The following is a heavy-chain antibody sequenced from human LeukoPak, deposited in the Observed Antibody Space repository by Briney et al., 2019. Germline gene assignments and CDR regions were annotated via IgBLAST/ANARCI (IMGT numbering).Heavy chain of an antibody. V-gene: IGHV3-21*01. CDR1: GLTFSSHS. CDR2: IRSRSSHI. Sequence: PGESLTLSCPASGLTFSSHSMNWVRQAPEKGLEWVASIRSRSSHIYYADSVKGRFTISRDNAKNSLYLQMNSLRAEDTAVYYCARDRLIAAAGTSWFDPWGQGTLVTVSS. CDR3: ARDRLIAAAGTSWFDP. J-gene: IGHJ5*02. D-gene: IGHD6-13*01.